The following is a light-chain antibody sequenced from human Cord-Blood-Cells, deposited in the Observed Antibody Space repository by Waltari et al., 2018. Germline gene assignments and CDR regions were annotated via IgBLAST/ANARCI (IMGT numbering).Light chain of an antibody. CDR2: RNN. CDR3: AAWDDSLSGPV. CDR1: SSTTGSTY. Sequence: QSVLTQPPPASGTPGQRVTISCSGSSSTTGSTYVYWYQQLPGTAPKLLIYRNNQRPSGVPDRFSGSKSGTSASLAISGLRSEDEADYYCAAWDDSLSGPVFGGGTKLTVL. J-gene: IGLJ3*02. V-gene: IGLV1-47*01.